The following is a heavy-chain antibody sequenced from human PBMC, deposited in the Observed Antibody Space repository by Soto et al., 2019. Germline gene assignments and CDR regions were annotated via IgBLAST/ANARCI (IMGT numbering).Heavy chain of an antibody. Sequence: VLLLESGGGLVQPGASLRLSCEASGLTFRSYALSWVRQAPGKGLEWVSGISDTGSNPYYADSVKGRFTISRDNSKNTLSLQMKSLRADDTAMYYCAKAGGRVVDAYDTWGQGTLVIVS. D-gene: IGHD3-3*01. V-gene: IGHV3-23*01. CDR3: AKAGGRVVDAYDT. J-gene: IGHJ5*02. CDR1: GLTFRSYA. CDR2: ISDTGSNP.